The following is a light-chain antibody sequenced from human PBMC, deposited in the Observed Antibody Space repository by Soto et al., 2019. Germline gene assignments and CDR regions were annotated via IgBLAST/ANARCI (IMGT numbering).Light chain of an antibody. Sequence: QSVLTQPASVSGSPGQSVTISCTGSSSDIGGYNYVSWYQQHPGKAPKLMIYDVSNRPSGVSHRFSGSKSGNTASLTISGLQAEDEADYYCSSFTSSSTLVFGGVTQLTVL. CDR3: SSFTSSSTLV. CDR2: DVS. J-gene: IGLJ2*01. V-gene: IGLV2-14*03. CDR1: SSDIGGYNY.